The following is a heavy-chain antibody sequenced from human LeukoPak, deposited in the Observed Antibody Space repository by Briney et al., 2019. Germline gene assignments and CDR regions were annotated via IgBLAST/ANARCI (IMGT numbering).Heavy chain of an antibody. CDR2: INPSGGST. CDR1: GYTFTSYY. D-gene: IGHD3-3*01. J-gene: IGHJ4*02. Sequence: GASVKVSCKASGYTFTSYYMHWVRQAPGQGLEWMGIINPSGGSTSYAQKFQGRVTMTRDTSTSTVYMELSSLRSEDTAVYYCARGNLDYDFWSGYGRYFDYWGQGTLVTVSS. CDR3: ARGNLDYDFWSGYGRYFDY. V-gene: IGHV1-46*01.